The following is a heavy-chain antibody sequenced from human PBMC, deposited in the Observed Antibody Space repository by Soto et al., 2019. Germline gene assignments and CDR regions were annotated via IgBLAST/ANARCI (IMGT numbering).Heavy chain of an antibody. Sequence: QVQLQESGPGLVKPSETLSLTCTVSGVSISSYHWSWIRQPPGKGLEWIGYIYYSGSTNSNPSLTSRVTFSVDTSKNQFALKLSSVTAADTAVYYCASHPTITTNFDYWGPGTLVTVSS. CDR2: IYYSGST. CDR1: GVSISSYH. J-gene: IGHJ4*02. D-gene: IGHD3-3*01. V-gene: IGHV4-59*08. CDR3: ASHPTITTNFDY.